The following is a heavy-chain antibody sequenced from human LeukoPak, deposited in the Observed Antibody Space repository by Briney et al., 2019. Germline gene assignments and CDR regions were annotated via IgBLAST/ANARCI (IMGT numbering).Heavy chain of an antibody. Sequence: GGSLRLSCATSDFSFRSHWMHWVRQAPGKGLVWVSRIIGDGNSISYADSVKGRFTISRDNAKNTLYLQMNSPRVEDTAVYYCARGHVTGSDRHWDYWGQGVLVTVSS. V-gene: IGHV3-74*01. D-gene: IGHD3-9*01. CDR1: DFSFRSHW. CDR2: IIGDGNSI. J-gene: IGHJ4*02. CDR3: ARGHVTGSDRHWDY.